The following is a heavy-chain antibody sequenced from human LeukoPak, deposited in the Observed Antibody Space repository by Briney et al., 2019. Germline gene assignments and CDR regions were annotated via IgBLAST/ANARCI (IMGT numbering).Heavy chain of an antibody. J-gene: IGHJ4*02. V-gene: IGHV3-66*01. CDR1: GFTVSSNY. CDR3: ANSRFGESPFGY. Sequence: PGGSLRLSCAASGFTVSSNYMSWVRQAPGKGLEWVSVIYSGGSTYYADSVKGRFTISRDNSKNTLYLQMNSLRAEDTAVYYCANSRFGESPFGYWGQGTLVTVSS. D-gene: IGHD3-10*01. CDR2: IYSGGST.